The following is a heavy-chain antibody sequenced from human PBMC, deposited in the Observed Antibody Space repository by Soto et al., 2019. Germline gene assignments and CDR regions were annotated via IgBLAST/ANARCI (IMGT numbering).Heavy chain of an antibody. J-gene: IGHJ6*02. CDR3: AKEHEYYYDSSGYYFSYGMDV. CDR2: ISWNSGSI. D-gene: IGHD3-22*01. Sequence: GGSLRLSCAASGFTFDDYAMHRVRQAPGKGLEWVSGISWNSGSIYYADSVKGRFTISRDNSKNSLYLQMNSLRTEGTALYYCAKEHEYYYDSSGYYFSYGMDVWGQGTTVTVSS. V-gene: IGHV3-43*01. CDR1: GFTFDDYA.